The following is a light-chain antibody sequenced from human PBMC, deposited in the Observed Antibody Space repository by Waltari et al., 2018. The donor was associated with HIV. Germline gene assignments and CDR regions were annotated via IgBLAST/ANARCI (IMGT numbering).Light chain of an antibody. V-gene: IGLV1-40*01. Sequence: QSVLTQPPSVSGAPGQRVTISCTGSSSNLGAAYHVHWYQHLPGTAPKLLIYGNNNRPSGVPDRFSGSKSGTSASLAITGLQAEDEADYYCQSYDSSLRGYVFGTGTKVTVL. J-gene: IGLJ1*01. CDR2: GNN. CDR3: QSYDSSLRGYV. CDR1: SSNLGAAYH.